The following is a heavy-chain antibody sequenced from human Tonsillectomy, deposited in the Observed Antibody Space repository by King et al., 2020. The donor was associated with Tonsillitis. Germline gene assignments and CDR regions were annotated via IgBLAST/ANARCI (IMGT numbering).Heavy chain of an antibody. D-gene: IGHD2-21*02. CDR2: LNPGGGST. J-gene: IGHJ6*02. CDR1: GYNFTSNY. CDR3: ARGGVTATLYYWCCMDV. Sequence: VQLVESGAEVKRPGASVKVSCKASGYNFTSNYVHWVRQAPGQGLEWMGILNPGGGSTSYAQKFQGRVTLTRDKSTSTVYIEMSGLRTEDTAVYYCARGGVTATLYYWCCMDVGGQGTTVTVSS. V-gene: IGHV1-46*01.